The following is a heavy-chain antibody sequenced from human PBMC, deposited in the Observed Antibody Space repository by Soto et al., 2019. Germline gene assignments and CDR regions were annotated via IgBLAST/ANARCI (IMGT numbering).Heavy chain of an antibody. CDR2: ISSSSGYI. CDR3: ARDSAPGTSEAYYIDV. Sequence: EVQLVESGGGLVKPGGSLRLSCAASGFTFSSYSMKWVRQAPGQGLEWVSFISSSSGYIYYADSVKGRFTISRDNDKKSLYLQMNIRRADDTAVYYCARDSAPGTSEAYYIDVWGKVITVTVSS. CDR1: GFTFSSYS. D-gene: IGHD1-1*01. J-gene: IGHJ6*03. V-gene: IGHV3-21*02.